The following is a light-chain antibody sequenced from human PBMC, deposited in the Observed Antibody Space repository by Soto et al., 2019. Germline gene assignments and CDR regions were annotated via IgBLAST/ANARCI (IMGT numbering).Light chain of an antibody. CDR1: QSVSSY. V-gene: IGKV3-11*01. Sequence: EIVLTQSPATLSLSPGERATLSCRASQSVSSYLAWYQQKPGQAPRLLIYDASNRATGIPARFSGSGSGTDFTLTISSLEPEDFAVYYCQQYGISPQAFGQGTKVDIK. J-gene: IGKJ1*01. CDR3: QQYGISPQA. CDR2: DAS.